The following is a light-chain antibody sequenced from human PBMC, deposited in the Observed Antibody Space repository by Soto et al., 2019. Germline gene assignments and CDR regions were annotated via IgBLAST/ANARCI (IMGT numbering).Light chain of an antibody. Sequence: EMVMTQSPATLSVSPGERATLSCRASQSVSSYLAWYQQKPGQAPRLLIYGASTRATGIPGRFSASGSGTEFTLTISSLQSEDFVVYYCQQYDNWPPWTFGQGTKVDIK. CDR1: QSVSSY. V-gene: IGKV3-15*01. CDR2: GAS. CDR3: QQYDNWPPWT. J-gene: IGKJ1*01.